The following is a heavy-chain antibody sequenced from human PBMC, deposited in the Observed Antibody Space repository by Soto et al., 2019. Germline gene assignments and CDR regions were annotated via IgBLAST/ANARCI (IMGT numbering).Heavy chain of an antibody. CDR2: IYYSGST. CDR1: GGSISSSSYY. Sequence: SETLSLTCTVSGGSISSSSYYWGWIRQPPGKGLEWIGSIYYSGSTYYNPSLKSRVTISVDTSKNQFSLKLSSVTAADTAVYYCARHGGWTLASKPRTAKYYYGSGSYYPLDYWGQGTLVTVSS. CDR3: ARHGGWTLASKPRTAKYYYGSGSYYPLDY. V-gene: IGHV4-39*01. D-gene: IGHD3-10*01. J-gene: IGHJ4*02.